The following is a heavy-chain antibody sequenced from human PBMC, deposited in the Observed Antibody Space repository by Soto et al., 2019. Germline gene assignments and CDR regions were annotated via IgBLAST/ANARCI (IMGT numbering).Heavy chain of an antibody. CDR1: GFTFETSS. V-gene: IGHV3-21*06. Sequence: EVKLVQSGGGLVKPGGSLRLSCAASGFTFETSSINCLRQTPGKGLEWVASISATSLYIYYADSVRGRFTISRENAKNSVFLQMAGLTAEDTALYFCARDLGGGAHYGMDVWGQGTTVTVSS. CDR3: ARDLGGGAHYGMDV. CDR2: ISATSLYI. J-gene: IGHJ6*02. D-gene: IGHD3-16*01.